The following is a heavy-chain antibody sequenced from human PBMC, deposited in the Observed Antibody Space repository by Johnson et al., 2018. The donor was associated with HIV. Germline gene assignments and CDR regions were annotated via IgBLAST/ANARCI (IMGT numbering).Heavy chain of an antibody. J-gene: IGHJ3*02. CDR1: GFTFSDYA. V-gene: IGHV3-30*18. CDR3: AKSSSATYYGDAFDI. Sequence: QVQLVESGGGVVQPGRSLRLSCAASGFTFSDYAMHWVRQAPGKGLEWVAVISYDGSDKYHADSVKGRFTISRDNSKKTLSLQMNSLRPEDTAVYYCAKSSSATYYGDAFDIWGQGTLVTVSS. D-gene: IGHD3-10*01. CDR2: ISYDGSDK.